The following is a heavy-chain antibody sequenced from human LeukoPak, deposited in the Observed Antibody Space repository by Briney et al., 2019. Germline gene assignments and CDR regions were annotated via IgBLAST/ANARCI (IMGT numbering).Heavy chain of an antibody. CDR2: INPSGGST. D-gene: IGHD2-15*01. CDR3: ASMVERGDY. V-gene: IGHV1-46*01. Sequence: ASVKVSCKASGYTFTSYYMHWVRQAPGQGLEWMGIINPSGGSTSYAQKFQGRVTITADKSTSTAYMELSSLRSEDTAVYYCASMVERGDYWGQGTLVTVSS. CDR1: GYTFTSYY. J-gene: IGHJ4*02.